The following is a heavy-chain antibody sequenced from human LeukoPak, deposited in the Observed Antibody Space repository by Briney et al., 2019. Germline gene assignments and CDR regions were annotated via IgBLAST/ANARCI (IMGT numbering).Heavy chain of an antibody. V-gene: IGHV1-69*05. J-gene: IGHJ5*02. CDR1: GXFSSXX. CDR3: AIIAVAGKSDP. CDR2: IIPIFGTA. Sequence: GXFSSXXXXWXRQAXXQGXXWMGRIIPIFGTANYAQKFQGRVTITTDESTSTAYMELSSLRSEDTAVYYCAIIAVAGKSDPWGQGTLVTVSS. D-gene: IGHD6-19*01.